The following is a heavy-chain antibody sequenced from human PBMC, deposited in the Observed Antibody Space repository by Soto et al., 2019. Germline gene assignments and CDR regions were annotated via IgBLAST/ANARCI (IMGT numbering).Heavy chain of an antibody. CDR3: ARGDRGAFDL. Sequence: EVQLVESGGGLVQPGESLRLSCAASGFTFDYYCSDGISTTYADSVKGRFTISRDNAKNTVSLQMNSLRADDTAVYYCARGDRGAFDLWGQGTVVTVSS. CDR1: GFTFDYYC. V-gene: IGHV3-74*01. D-gene: IGHD1-26*01. CDR2: SDGIST. J-gene: IGHJ3*01.